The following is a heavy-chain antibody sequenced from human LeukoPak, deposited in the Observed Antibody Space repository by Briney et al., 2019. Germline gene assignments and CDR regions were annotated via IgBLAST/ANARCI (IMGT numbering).Heavy chain of an antibody. D-gene: IGHD3-3*01. CDR1: GGSISSYY. CDR3: ASKLRFLEWLLYDDY. V-gene: IGHV4-59*08. J-gene: IGHJ4*02. CDR2: IYYSGST. Sequence: SETLSPTCTVSGGSISSYYWSWIRQPPGKGLEWIGYIYYSGSTNYNPSLKSRVTISVDTSKNQFSLKLSSVTAADTAVYYCASKLRFLEWLLYDDYWGQGTLVTVSS.